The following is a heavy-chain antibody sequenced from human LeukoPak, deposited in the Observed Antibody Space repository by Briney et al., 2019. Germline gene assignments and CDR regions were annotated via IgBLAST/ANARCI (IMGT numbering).Heavy chain of an antibody. CDR3: ARGTGRYFGWVLSSFDY. CDR1: GYTFTSYG. Sequence: ASVKVSCKASGYTFTSYGISWVRQAPGQGLEWMGWISAYNGNTNYAQKLQGRVTMTTDTSTSTAYMELRSLRSDDTAVYYCARGTGRYFGWVLSSFDYWGQGTLVTVSS. V-gene: IGHV1-18*04. J-gene: IGHJ4*02. D-gene: IGHD3-9*01. CDR2: ISAYNGNT.